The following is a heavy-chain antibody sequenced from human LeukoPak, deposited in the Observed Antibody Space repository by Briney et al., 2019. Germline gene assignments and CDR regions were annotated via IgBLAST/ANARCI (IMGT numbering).Heavy chain of an antibody. CDR3: ARSYGGNSANWHFDL. J-gene: IGHJ2*01. CDR1: GFAFEDYP. Sequence: GGSLRLSCAASGFAFEDYPMHWVRQAPGKGLERVSLISWDGGTTYYADSVKGRFTISRDNSKNSLYLQMNSLRAEDTAVYYCARSYGGNSANWHFDLWGRGTLVTVSS. V-gene: IGHV3-43*01. D-gene: IGHD4-23*01. CDR2: ISWDGGTT.